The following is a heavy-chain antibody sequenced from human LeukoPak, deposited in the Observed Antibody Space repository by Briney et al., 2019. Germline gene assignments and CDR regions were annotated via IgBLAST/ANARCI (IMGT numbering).Heavy chain of an antibody. Sequence: GGSLRLSCGASEFNVNDYYMSWVRQAPGKGLEWISDIGGSDTIVAYAGSVEDRFTISRDIAKNSLFLQMNSLRADDTAVYYCARELVAGTFDHWGQGILVTVSS. CDR3: ARELVAGTFDH. CDR2: IGGSDTIV. V-gene: IGHV3-11*01. CDR1: EFNVNDYY. J-gene: IGHJ4*02. D-gene: IGHD1-7*01.